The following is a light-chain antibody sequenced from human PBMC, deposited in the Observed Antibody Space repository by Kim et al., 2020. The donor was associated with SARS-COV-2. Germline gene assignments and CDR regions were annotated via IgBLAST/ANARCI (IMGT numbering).Light chain of an antibody. Sequence: SSVKLTCTLSSGHSSYIIAWHQQQRGKAPRYLMKLEGSGSYNKGSGVPDRFSGSSSGADRYLTISNLQSEDEADYYCETWDSNTRVFGGGTQLTVL. CDR2: LEGSGSY. CDR1: SGHSSYI. V-gene: IGLV4-60*03. J-gene: IGLJ3*02. CDR3: ETWDSNTRV.